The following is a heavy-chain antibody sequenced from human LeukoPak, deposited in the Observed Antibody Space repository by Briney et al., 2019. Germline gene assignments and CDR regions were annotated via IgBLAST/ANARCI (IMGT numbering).Heavy chain of an antibody. CDR3: AKALAGAIYYYGMDV. CDR2: ISWNSGSI. D-gene: IGHD1-26*01. V-gene: IGHV3-9*01. Sequence: PGGSLRLSCAASGFTFSSYAMSWVRQAPGKGLEWVSGISWNSGSIAYADSVKGRFTISRDNAKNFLYLQMNSLRAEDTALYHCAKALAGAIYYYGMDVWGQGTTVTVSS. J-gene: IGHJ6*02. CDR1: GFTFSSYA.